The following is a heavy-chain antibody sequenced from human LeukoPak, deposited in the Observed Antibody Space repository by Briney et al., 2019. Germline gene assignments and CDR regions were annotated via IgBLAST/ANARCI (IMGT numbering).Heavy chain of an antibody. CDR2: ICYSGST. V-gene: IGHV4-39*07. Sequence: SETLSLTCTVSGGSISSSSYCWGWIRQPPGKGLEWIGSICYSGSTFYNPSLKSRVTISVDTSKNQFSLKLSSVTAADTAVYYCARDASGSYLSWFDPWGQGTLVTVSS. J-gene: IGHJ5*02. CDR1: GGSISSSSYC. D-gene: IGHD3-10*01. CDR3: ARDASGSYLSWFDP.